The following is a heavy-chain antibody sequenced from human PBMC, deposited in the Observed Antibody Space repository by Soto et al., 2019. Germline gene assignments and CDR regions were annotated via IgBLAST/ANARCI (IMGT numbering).Heavy chain of an antibody. CDR3: EKRPGGRCTFSNFD. V-gene: IGHV3-23*01. Sequence: CNLVCRLLHETGKGLEWVSAISGSGGSTYYPDSVKGRFTISRDNSKNTLYLQMNSLRAEDTAVYYCEKRPGGRCTFSNFD. J-gene: IGHJ5*01. D-gene: IGHD2-15*01. CDR2: ISGSGGST. CDR1: CNL.